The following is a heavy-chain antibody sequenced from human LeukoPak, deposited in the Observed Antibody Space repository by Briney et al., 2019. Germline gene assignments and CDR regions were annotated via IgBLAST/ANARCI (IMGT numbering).Heavy chain of an antibody. CDR2: INNDGST. CDR3: ARDYYGSIDL. D-gene: IGHD3-10*01. V-gene: IGHV3-74*01. Sequence: GGSPRLSCVASGFTFGNYWMHWVRQAPGKELVCISRINNDGSTVYADSVAGRFTISRDNARNTLYLQMNTLRVEDTAVYYCARDYYGSIDLWGQGTLVTVSS. CDR1: GFTFGNYW. J-gene: IGHJ1*01.